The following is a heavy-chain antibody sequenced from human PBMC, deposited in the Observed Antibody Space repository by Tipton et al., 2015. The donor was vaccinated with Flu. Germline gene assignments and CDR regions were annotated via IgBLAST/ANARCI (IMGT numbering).Heavy chain of an antibody. J-gene: IGHJ4*02. CDR1: GGSISSYY. V-gene: IGHV4-59*12. CDR3: ARELPEMATIVFDY. D-gene: IGHD5-24*01. Sequence: TLSLTCTVSGGSISSYYWSWIRQPPGKGLEWIGYIYYSGSTNYNPSLKSRATMSVDTSKNQFSLKLSSVTAADTAVYYCARELPEMATIVFDYWGQGTLVTVSS. CDR2: IYYSGST.